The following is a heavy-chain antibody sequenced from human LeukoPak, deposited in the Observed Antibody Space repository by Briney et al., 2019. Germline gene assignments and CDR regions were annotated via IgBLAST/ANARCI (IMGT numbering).Heavy chain of an antibody. D-gene: IGHD6-13*01. CDR3: ARAYSSSWYQPPYFDY. J-gene: IGHJ4*02. V-gene: IGHV4-34*01. CDR2: INHSGST. Sequence: SETLSLTCAVYGGSFSGYYWSWIRQPPGKGLEWIGEINHSGSTSYNPSLKSRVTISVDTSKNQFSLKLSSVTAADTAVYYCARAYSSSWYQPPYFDYWGQGTLVTVSS. CDR1: GGSFSGYY.